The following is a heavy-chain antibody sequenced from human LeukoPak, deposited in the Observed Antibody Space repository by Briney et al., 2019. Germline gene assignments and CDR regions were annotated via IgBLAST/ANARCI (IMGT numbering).Heavy chain of an antibody. CDR1: GYSISSGYY. CDR3: ARDRDFAGQEVWYFDL. D-gene: IGHD2/OR15-2a*01. CDR2: IYYSGST. J-gene: IGHJ2*01. Sequence: SETLSLTCTVSGYSISSGYYWSWIRQHPGKGLEWIGYIYYSGSTYYNPSLKSRVTISVDTSKNQFSLKPSSVTAADTAVYYCARDRDFAGQEVWYFDLWGRGTLVTVSS. V-gene: IGHV4-31*03.